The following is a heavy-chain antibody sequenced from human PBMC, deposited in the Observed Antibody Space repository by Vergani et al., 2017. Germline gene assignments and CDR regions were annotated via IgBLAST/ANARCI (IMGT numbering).Heavy chain of an antibody. Sequence: QVQLQESGPGLVKPSETLSLTCIVSGGSISPYYWSWIRQPAGKGLEWIGRIYTSESTNYNPSLKSRVTMSVDTSKNQFSLKLSSETAADTAVYYCARGFRGFGGDAGWDWFDPWGQGTLVTVSS. V-gene: IGHV4-4*07. J-gene: IGHJ5*02. CDR2: IYTSEST. CDR3: ARGFRGFGGDAGWDWFDP. CDR1: GGSISPYY. D-gene: IGHD5-12*01.